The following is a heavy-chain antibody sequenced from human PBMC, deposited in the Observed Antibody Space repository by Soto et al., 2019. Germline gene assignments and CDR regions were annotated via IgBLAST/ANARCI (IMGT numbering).Heavy chain of an antibody. CDR3: ARAITIFGVVLGSGAFDI. V-gene: IGHV1-2*04. CDR1: GYTFTGYY. D-gene: IGHD3-3*01. CDR2: INPNSGGT. J-gene: IGHJ3*02. Sequence: VASVKVSCKASGYTFTGYYMHWVRQAPGQGLEWMGWINPNSGGTNYAQKFQGWVTMTRDTSISTAYMELSRLRSDDTAVYYCARAITIFGVVLGSGAFDIWGQGTMVTVS.